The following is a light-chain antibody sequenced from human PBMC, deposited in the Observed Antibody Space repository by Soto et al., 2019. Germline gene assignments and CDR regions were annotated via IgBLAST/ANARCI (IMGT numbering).Light chain of an antibody. V-gene: IGKV3-20*01. Sequence: EILLTQPPGTLSLSPGDRATLSCRASQSLGSSFLAWYQQKPGQAPRLLIYGASSRATGIPDRFSGSGSGADFTLTISGLEPEDFAVYYCKQYGSSRWTFGQGTKVDIK. J-gene: IGKJ1*01. CDR2: GAS. CDR3: KQYGSSRWT. CDR1: QSLGSSF.